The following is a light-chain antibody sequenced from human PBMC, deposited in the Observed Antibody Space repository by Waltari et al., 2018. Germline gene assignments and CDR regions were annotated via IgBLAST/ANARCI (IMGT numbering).Light chain of an antibody. J-gene: IGLJ3*02. CDR3: ETGGHGTWV. Sequence: QLVLTQSPSVSASLGASVKLTCTLSSGHSSNIIAWLQQQPEKGTRFLMKVNSDGSHTKGDDIPDRFSGSSSGAERYLTISGLQSEDEAEYYCETGGHGTWVIGGGTKVTVL. V-gene: IGLV4-69*01. CDR2: VNSDGSH. CDR1: SGHSSNI.